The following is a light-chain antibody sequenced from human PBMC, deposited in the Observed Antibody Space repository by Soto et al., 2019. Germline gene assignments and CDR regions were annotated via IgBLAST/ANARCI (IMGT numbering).Light chain of an antibody. CDR1: QSISSN. CDR3: QQYDDWPLT. J-gene: IGKJ4*01. V-gene: IGKV3-15*01. CDR2: GAS. Sequence: EIVMTQSPATLSVSPGERATLSCRASQSISSNLAWYQQKSGQAPRLLIYGASTRATGIPARFSGSGSGTEFTRTISSLQSEDFAVYSCQQYDDWPLTFGGGTKKEIK.